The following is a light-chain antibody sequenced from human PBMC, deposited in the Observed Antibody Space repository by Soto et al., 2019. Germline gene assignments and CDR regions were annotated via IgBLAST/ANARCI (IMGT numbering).Light chain of an antibody. CDR3: QKSYSTPPT. CDR1: QDISNY. Sequence: DIQMTQSPSSLSASVGDTVTITSKASQDISNYLNWYQQKPGKAPKLLIYAESSLQSGVPSRFSGSGSGTDFNLTISSLQPEDFATYYCQKSYSTPPTFGQGTRLEIK. V-gene: IGKV1-39*01. CDR2: AES. J-gene: IGKJ5*01.